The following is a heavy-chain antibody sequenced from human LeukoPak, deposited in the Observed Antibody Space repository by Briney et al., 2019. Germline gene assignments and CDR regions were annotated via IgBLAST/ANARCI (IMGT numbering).Heavy chain of an antibody. CDR3: ARVAYCGGDCYSLDYYYMDV. D-gene: IGHD2-21*02. J-gene: IGHJ6*03. CDR1: GFTFDDYA. Sequence: GGSLRLSCAASGFTFDDYAMHWVRQAPGKGLEWVSGISWNSGSIGYADSVKGRFTISRDNAKNSLYLQMNSLRAEDMALYYCARVAYCGGDCYSLDYYYMDVWGKGTTVTVSS. CDR2: ISWNSGSI. V-gene: IGHV3-9*03.